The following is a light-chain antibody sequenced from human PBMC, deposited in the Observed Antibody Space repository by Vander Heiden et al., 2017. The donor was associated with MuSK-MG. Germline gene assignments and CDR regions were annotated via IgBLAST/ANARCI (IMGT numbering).Light chain of an antibody. Sequence: ETVMTQSPATLSVSPGGRAALSCRASQDVRSHIAWYQQKPGQAPSLLIYGASTRATGIPARFSGSGSGTEFTLTISSLRSEDFAVYYCQQDNSWPRTFGQGTKVDIK. CDR1: QDVRSH. V-gene: IGKV3-15*01. J-gene: IGKJ1*01. CDR3: QQDNSWPRT. CDR2: GAS.